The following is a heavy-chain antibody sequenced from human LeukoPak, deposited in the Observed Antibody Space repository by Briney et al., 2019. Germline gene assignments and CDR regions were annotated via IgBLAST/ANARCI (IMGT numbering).Heavy chain of an antibody. J-gene: IGHJ5*02. CDR1: GYSFTSYW. CDR2: IYPGDSDT. D-gene: IGHD2-15*01. V-gene: IGHV5-51*01. CDR3: AAIRGGLYGYNWFDP. Sequence: GESLKISCKGSGYSFTSYWIGWVRQMPGKGLEWMGIIYPGDSDTRYSPSFQGQVTISADKSISTAYLQWSSLKASDTAMYCCAAIRGGLYGYNWFDPWGQGTLVTVSS.